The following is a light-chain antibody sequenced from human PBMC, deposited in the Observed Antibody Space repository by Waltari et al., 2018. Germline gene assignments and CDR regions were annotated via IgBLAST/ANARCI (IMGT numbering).Light chain of an antibody. J-gene: IGKJ2*01. V-gene: IGKV1-33*01. CDR2: DAS. Sequence: DIQMTQSPASLSASVVDRVTITCQASQDISNYLSWFQQKPGKAPKLLIYDASTLKTGVPSRFSGSGSGTHFTFTINSLQPEDFATYSCQHYDALPYTFGQGTKLEI. CDR1: QDISNY. CDR3: QHYDALPYT.